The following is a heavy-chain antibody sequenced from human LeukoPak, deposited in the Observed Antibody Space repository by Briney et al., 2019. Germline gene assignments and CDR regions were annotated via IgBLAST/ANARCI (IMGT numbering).Heavy chain of an antibody. CDR2: IKQDGSEK. J-gene: IGHJ6*02. CDR1: GFTFTSYT. V-gene: IGHV3-7*01. Sequence: GGSLRLSCAASGFTFTSYTMSWVRQAPGKGLEWVANIKQDGSEKYYVDSVKGRFTISRDNAKKSLYLQMNSLRAEDTAVYYCAREVVGSGSSMDVWGQGTTVTVSS. D-gene: IGHD3-10*01. CDR3: AREVVGSGSSMDV.